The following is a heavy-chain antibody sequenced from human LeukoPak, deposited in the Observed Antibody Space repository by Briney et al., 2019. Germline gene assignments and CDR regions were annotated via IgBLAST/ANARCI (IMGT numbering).Heavy chain of an antibody. Sequence: SQTLSLTCAVSGGSISSGGYSWSWIRQPPGKGLEWIGYIYHSGSTYYNPALKSRVTISVDRSKNQFSPKLSSVTAADTAVYYCARVRMVRGVTPGGWFDPWGQGTLVTVSS. V-gene: IGHV4-30-2*01. CDR1: GGSISSGGYS. J-gene: IGHJ5*02. D-gene: IGHD3-10*01. CDR3: ARVRMVRGVTPGGWFDP. CDR2: IYHSGST.